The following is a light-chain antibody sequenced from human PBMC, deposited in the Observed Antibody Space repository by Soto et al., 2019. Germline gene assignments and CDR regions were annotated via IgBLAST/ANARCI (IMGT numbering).Light chain of an antibody. V-gene: IGKV3-15*01. CDR1: QSISDT. CDR2: GAS. J-gene: IGKJ2*01. Sequence: EIVMTQSPATLSVSPGGRATLSCRASQSISDTLAWYQQKPGQAPRLLIYGASRRATGFPARFSGSGSGTDFTLTISSLQSEDFAVYYCQQYNSGQYTFGQGTKVDIX. CDR3: QQYNSGQYT.